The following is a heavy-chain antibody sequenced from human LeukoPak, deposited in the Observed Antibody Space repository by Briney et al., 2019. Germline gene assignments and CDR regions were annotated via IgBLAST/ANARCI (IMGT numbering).Heavy chain of an antibody. J-gene: IGHJ4*02. CDR3: AKAFYYDSSGYGSDY. D-gene: IGHD3-22*01. CDR1: GSTFSSYA. V-gene: IGHV3-23*01. Sequence: GGSLRLSCAASGSTFSSYAISWVRKPQGKGLKWFSAISGSGGSTYYADSVKGRFTISRDNSKNTLYLQMNSLRAEDTAVYYCAKAFYYDSSGYGSDYWGQGTLVTASS. CDR2: ISGSGGST.